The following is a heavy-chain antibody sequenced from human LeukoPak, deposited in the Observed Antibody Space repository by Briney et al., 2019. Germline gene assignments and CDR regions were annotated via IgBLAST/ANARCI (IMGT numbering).Heavy chain of an antibody. Sequence: SGTLSLTCTVSGGSISSSSYYWGWIRQPPGKGLEWIGSIYYSGSTFYNPSLKSRVTISVDTSKNQFSLKLSSVTASDTAVYYCARNTTTVGDRRTFDYWGQGSLVTVSS. J-gene: IGHJ4*02. D-gene: IGHD4-23*01. V-gene: IGHV4-39*01. CDR1: GGSISSSSYY. CDR3: ARNTTTVGDRRTFDY. CDR2: IYYSGST.